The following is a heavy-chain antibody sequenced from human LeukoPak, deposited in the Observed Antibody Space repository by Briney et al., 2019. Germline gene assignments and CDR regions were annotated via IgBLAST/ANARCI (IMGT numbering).Heavy chain of an antibody. J-gene: IGHJ5*02. CDR2: ISAYNGNT. Sequence: ASVKVSCKASGYTFTSYGISWVRQAPGQGLEWMGWISAYNGNTNYAQKLQGRVTMTTDTSTSTAYMELRSLRSDDTAVYYCARADYYGSGNKNWFDPWGQGTLVTVSS. D-gene: IGHD3-10*01. CDR3: ARADYYGSGNKNWFDP. CDR1: GYTFTSYG. V-gene: IGHV1-18*01.